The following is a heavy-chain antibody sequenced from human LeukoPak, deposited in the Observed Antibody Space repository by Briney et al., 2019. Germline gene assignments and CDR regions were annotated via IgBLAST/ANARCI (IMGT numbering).Heavy chain of an antibody. J-gene: IGHJ6*03. CDR1: GFTFSSYN. CDR3: ARRGPKYYMDV. D-gene: IGHD3/OR15-3a*01. Sequence: PGWSLRLPCAACGFTFSSYNMNWVRQAPGKGLEWVSSIYSSSSYIYYADSVKGRFTISRDNAKNSLYLQMNSLRAEDTAVYYCARRGPKYYMDVWGKGTTVTVSS. CDR2: IYSSSSYI. V-gene: IGHV3-21*01.